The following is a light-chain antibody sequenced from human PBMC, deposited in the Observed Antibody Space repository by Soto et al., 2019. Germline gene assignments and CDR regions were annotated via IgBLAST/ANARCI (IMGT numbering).Light chain of an antibody. CDR1: QSISSW. CDR2: DAS. Sequence: DIPMTQSPSTLSASVGDXVNTICRASQSISSWLAWYQQKPGKAPNTLIYDASSLKSGVPARFSGSGSGTEFTLTISSLQPDDFATYYCQQYNTYSTFGQGTRLEIK. J-gene: IGKJ5*01. V-gene: IGKV1-5*02. CDR3: QQYNTYST.